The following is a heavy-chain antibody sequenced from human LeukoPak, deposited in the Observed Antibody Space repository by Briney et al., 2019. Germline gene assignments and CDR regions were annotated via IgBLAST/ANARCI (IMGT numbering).Heavy chain of an antibody. CDR2: IKQDGSEK. J-gene: IGHJ6*02. CDR3: ARVEMAAALYYYYYGMDV. V-gene: IGHV3-7*01. CDR1: GFTFSRSW. D-gene: IGHD6-13*01. Sequence: GGSLRLSCAASGFTFSRSWMSWVRQAPGKGLEWVANIKQDGSEKFYVDSVKGRFTISRDNAKNSLYLQMNSLRAEDTAVYYCARVEMAAALYYYYYGMDVWGQGTTVTVSS.